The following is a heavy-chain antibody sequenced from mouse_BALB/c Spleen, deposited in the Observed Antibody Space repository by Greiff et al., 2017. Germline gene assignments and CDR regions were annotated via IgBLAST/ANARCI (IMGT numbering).Heavy chain of an antibody. Sequence: VQLQESGPGLVQPSQSLSITCTVSGFSFTSYGVHWVRQSPGKGLEWLGVIWSGGSTDYNAALISRLSISKDNSKSQVFFKMNSLQANDTAIYYCARKISTHYGYDAMDYWGQGTSVTVSS. V-gene: IGHV2-2*02. CDR3: ARKISTHYGYDAMDY. J-gene: IGHJ4*01. CDR1: GFSFTSYG. D-gene: IGHD1-2*01. CDR2: IWSGGST.